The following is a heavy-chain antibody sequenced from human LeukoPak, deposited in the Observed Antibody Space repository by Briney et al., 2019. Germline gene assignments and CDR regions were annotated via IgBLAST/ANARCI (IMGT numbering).Heavy chain of an antibody. CDR1: RDSVSSNSVA. D-gene: IGHD6-13*01. Sequence: SQTLSLTCSISRDSVSSNSVAWNWIRQSPSRGLEWLGRTYYRSKWYTDYAVSVKSRITINPDTSKNQFSLQLNSVTPEDTAVYYCANSRRTDAFDIWGQGTMVTVSS. V-gene: IGHV6-1*01. CDR2: TYYRSKWYT. J-gene: IGHJ3*02. CDR3: ANSRRTDAFDI.